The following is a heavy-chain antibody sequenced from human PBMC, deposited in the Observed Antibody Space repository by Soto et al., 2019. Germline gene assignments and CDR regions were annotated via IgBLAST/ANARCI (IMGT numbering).Heavy chain of an antibody. V-gene: IGHV4-34*01. CDR1: GGSFSGYY. J-gene: IGHJ4*02. D-gene: IGHD3-10*01. Sequence: PSETLSLTCAVYGGSFSGYYWSWIRQPPGKGLEWIGEINHSGSTNYNPSLKSRVTISVDTSKNQFSLKLSSVTAADTAVYYCAVAVYGSGSYYFDYWGQGTLVTVSS. CDR3: AVAVYGSGSYYFDY. CDR2: INHSGST.